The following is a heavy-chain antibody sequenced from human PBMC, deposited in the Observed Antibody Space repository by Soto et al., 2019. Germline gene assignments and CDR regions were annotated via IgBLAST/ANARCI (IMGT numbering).Heavy chain of an antibody. CDR3: ARLRQQLGAAYFDY. J-gene: IGHJ4*02. V-gene: IGHV3-53*02. D-gene: IGHD6-13*01. CDR2: IYSGGST. Sequence: EXQLVETGGGXXXXGGXXXXXCAASXXXXXXXYMSXXXXXXGXGLEWVSVIYSGGSTYYADSVKGRFTISRDNSKNTLYLQMNSLRAEYTAVYYCARLRQQLGAAYFDYWGQGTLVTVSS. CDR1: XXXXXXXY.